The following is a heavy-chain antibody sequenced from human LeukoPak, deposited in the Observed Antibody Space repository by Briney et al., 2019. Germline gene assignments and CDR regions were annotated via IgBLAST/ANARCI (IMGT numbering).Heavy chain of an antibody. V-gene: IGHV3-21*01. Sequence: GGSLRLSCAASGFTFSSYSMNWVRQAPGKGLEWVSSISSSSSYIYYADSVKGRFTISRDNAKNSLYLQMNSLRAEDTAVYYCAKGPLPYYGSGSYYFDYWGQGTLVTVSS. CDR3: AKGPLPYYGSGSYYFDY. J-gene: IGHJ4*02. CDR2: ISSSSSYI. CDR1: GFTFSSYS. D-gene: IGHD3-10*01.